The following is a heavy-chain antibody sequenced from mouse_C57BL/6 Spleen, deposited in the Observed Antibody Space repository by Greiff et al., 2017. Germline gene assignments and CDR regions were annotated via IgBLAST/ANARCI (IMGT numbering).Heavy chain of an antibody. CDR3: ARHEGGAYWDGGSPFAY. V-gene: IGHV1-62-2*01. CDR2: FYPGSGSI. J-gene: IGHJ3*01. Sequence: QVQLQQSGAELVKPGASVKLSCKASGYTFTEYTIHWVKQRSGQGLEWIGWFYPGSGSIKYNEKFKDKATLTADKSSSTVYMELSRLTSEDSAVYFCARHEGGAYWDGGSPFAYGGQGTLVTVPA. D-gene: IGHD4-1*01. CDR1: GYTFTEYT.